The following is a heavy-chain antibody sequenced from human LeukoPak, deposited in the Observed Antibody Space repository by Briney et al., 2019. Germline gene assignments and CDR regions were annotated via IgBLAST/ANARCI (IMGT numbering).Heavy chain of an antibody. Sequence: GGSLRLSCAASGFTVSSNYMSWVRQAPGKGLEWVSVIYSGGRTNYADSVKGRFTISRDNSKNTLYLQMNSLRAEDTAVYYCARDIRGYNPFDYWGQGTLVTVSS. D-gene: IGHD5-24*01. J-gene: IGHJ4*02. CDR2: IYSGGRT. CDR3: ARDIRGYNPFDY. CDR1: GFTVSSNY. V-gene: IGHV3-66*01.